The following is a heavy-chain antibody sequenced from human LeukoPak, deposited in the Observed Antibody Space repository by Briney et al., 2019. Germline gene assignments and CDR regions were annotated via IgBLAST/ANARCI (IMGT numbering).Heavy chain of an antibody. J-gene: IGHJ6*02. CDR1: GFTFSSYA. CDR2: ISGSGGST. D-gene: IGHD2-2*02. V-gene: IGHV3-23*01. CDR3: AKEKRGCSSTSCYNGMDV. Sequence: GVSLRLSCAASGFTFSSYAMSRVRQAPGKGLEWVSAISGSGGSTYYADSVKGRFTISRDNSKNTLYLQMNSLRAEDTAVYYCAKEKRGCSSTSCYNGMDVWGQGTTVTVSS.